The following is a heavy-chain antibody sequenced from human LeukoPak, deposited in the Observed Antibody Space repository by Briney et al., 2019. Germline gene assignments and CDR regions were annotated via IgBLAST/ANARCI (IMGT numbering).Heavy chain of an antibody. CDR2: IYHSGST. CDR3: ARDFYDYGSGSYYHYGMDV. J-gene: IGHJ6*02. CDR1: GGSISSSNYY. D-gene: IGHD3-10*01. V-gene: IGHV4-39*02. Sequence: PSETLSLTCIVSGGSISSSNYYWGWIRQPPGKGLEWIGSIYHSGSTYYKSSLKSRVTISVDTSKNQFSLNLRSVTAADTAVYYCARDFYDYGSGSYYHYGMDVWGQGTTVTVSS.